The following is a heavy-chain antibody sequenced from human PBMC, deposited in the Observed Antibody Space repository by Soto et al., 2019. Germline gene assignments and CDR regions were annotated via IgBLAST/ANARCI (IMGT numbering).Heavy chain of an antibody. CDR1: GGTFSSYA. D-gene: IGHD3-22*01. CDR3: ARSGDSSGYYYGAFDI. V-gene: IGHV1-69*01. Sequence: VKVSCNASGGTFSSYAISWVRPAPRQGLEWMGGIIPIFGTANNAQKFQGRVTITADESTSTAYMELSSLRSEDTAVYYCARSGDSSGYYYGAFDIWGQGTMVTVSS. CDR2: IIPIFGTA. J-gene: IGHJ3*02.